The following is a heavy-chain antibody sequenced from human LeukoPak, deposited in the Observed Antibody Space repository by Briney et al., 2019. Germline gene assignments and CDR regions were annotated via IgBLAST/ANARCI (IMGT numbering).Heavy chain of an antibody. D-gene: IGHD6-19*01. CDR1: GYTFTGYY. CDR3: AKLYSSGWYLIPDY. Sequence: ASVKVSCKASGYTFTGYYMHWVRQAPGQGLEWMGWINPNSGGKNYAQKFQGRVTMTRDTSISTAYMELSRLRSDDTAVYYCAKLYSSGWYLIPDYWGQGTLVTVSS. CDR2: INPNSGGK. V-gene: IGHV1-2*02. J-gene: IGHJ4*02.